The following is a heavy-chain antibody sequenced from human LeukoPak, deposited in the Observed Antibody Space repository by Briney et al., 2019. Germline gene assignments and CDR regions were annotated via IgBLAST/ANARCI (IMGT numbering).Heavy chain of an antibody. D-gene: IGHD2-21*01. V-gene: IGHV3-23*01. CDR3: VKRGAVIRVILVGFHKEAYYFDS. CDR1: GITLSNYG. CDR2: LSGSGGGT. J-gene: IGHJ4*02. Sequence: GGSLRLSCAVSGITLSNYGMSWVRQAPGKGLEWVAGLSGSGGGTNYADSVKGRFTISRDNAKNTLYLQMNSLRAEDTAVYFCVKRGAVIRVILVGFHKEAYYFDSWGQGALVTVSS.